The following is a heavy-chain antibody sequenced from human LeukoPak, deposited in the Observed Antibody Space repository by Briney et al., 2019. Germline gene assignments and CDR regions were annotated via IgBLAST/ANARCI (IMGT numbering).Heavy chain of an antibody. D-gene: IGHD5-18*01. CDR3: AKDKGFSYGFDY. CDR1: GFTFSSYG. Sequence: GGSLRLSCAASGFTFSSYGMHWVRQPPGKGLEWVAFIRYDGSNKYYADSVNKYYADSVKGRFTISRDNSKNTLYLQMNSLRAEDTAIYYCAKDKGFSYGFDYWGQGTLVTVSS. V-gene: IGHV3-30*02. CDR2: IRYDGSNKYYADSVNK. J-gene: IGHJ4*02.